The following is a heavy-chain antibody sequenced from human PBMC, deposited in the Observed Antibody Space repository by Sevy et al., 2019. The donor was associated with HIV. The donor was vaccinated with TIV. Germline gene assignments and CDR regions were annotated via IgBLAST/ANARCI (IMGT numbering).Heavy chain of an antibody. D-gene: IGHD1-1*01. Sequence: GGSLRLSCAASGFIFSGFEMNWVRQAPGKGLEWVSSISTSGSNRYYADSVKGRVTISRDNAKKSLYLQMNSLRAEDTAIYFCAKRGGQYDLGMDVWGQGTTVTVSS. CDR1: GFIFSGFE. CDR3: AKRGGQYDLGMDV. J-gene: IGHJ6*02. CDR2: ISTSGSNR. V-gene: IGHV3-48*03.